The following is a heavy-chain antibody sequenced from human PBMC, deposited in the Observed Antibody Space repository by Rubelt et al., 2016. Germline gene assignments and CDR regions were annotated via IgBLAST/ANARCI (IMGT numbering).Heavy chain of an antibody. Sequence: QVQLQESGPGLVKPSQTLSLTCTVSGGSISSGGYYWSWIRQHPGKGLEWIGYIYYSGSTYYNPSLKRRVTISVDTSKNQFSLKLSPVTAADTAVYYCARADYYDSSGYHNWFDPWGQGTLVTVSS. CDR3: ARADYYDSSGYHNWFDP. CDR1: GGSISSGGYY. J-gene: IGHJ5*02. D-gene: IGHD3-22*01. CDR2: IYYSGST. V-gene: IGHV4-31*03.